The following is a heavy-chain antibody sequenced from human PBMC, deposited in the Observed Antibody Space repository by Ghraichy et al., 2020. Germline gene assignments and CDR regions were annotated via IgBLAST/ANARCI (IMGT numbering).Heavy chain of an antibody. CDR1: GGSLISGTHY. V-gene: IGHV4-31*03. CDR3: ARTSFVRAFDI. CDR2: ISHSGST. Sequence: SLRLSLTCTVSGGSLISGTHYWSWIRQHPGKGLEWIGYISHSGSTHDNPSLMGRVTISVETSKNQFSLNLSSVTAADTAVYYCARTSFVRAFDIWGQGTLVTVSS. J-gene: IGHJ3*02. D-gene: IGHD2/OR15-2a*01.